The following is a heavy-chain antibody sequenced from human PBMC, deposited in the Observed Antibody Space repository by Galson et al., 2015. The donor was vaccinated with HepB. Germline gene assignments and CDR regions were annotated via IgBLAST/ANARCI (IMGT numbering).Heavy chain of an antibody. V-gene: IGHV3-21*01. CDR1: GFTFSTYS. CDR3: ARDTVVVVVAALVFDI. CDR2: ISSSSSYI. D-gene: IGHD2-15*01. Sequence: SLRLSCAASGFTFSTYSMNWVRQAPGKGLEWVSSISSSSSYIYYADSVKGRFTISRDNAKNSLYLQMYSLRAEDTAVYYCARDTVVVVVAALVFDIWGQGTMVTVSS. J-gene: IGHJ3*02.